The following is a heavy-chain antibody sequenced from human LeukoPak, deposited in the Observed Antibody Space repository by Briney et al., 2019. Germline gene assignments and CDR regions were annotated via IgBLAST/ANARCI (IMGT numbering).Heavy chain of an antibody. CDR1: GFIFSNYA. CDR3: AKDPFTVRGVPFDY. Sequence: GGSLRLSCAPSGFIFSNYAMSWVRQAPGKGLEWVSDISDIGASTNYVGSVKGRFTISRDNSKNMLYMQMNSLRAEDTAVYYCAKDPFTVRGVPFDYWGQGTLVTVSS. CDR2: ISDIGAST. D-gene: IGHD3-10*01. J-gene: IGHJ4*02. V-gene: IGHV3-23*01.